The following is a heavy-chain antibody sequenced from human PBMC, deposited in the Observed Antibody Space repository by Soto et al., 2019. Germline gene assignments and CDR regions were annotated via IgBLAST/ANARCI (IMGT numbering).Heavy chain of an antibody. CDR2: INSDGSST. V-gene: IGHV3-74*01. Sequence: GGSLRLSCAASGFTFSSYWMHWVRQAPGKGLVWVSRINSDGSSTGYADSVKGRFTISRDNAKNTLYLQMNSLRAEDTAGYYCARVGFGEAFDIWGQGTMVTVSS. CDR1: GFTFSSYW. D-gene: IGHD3-10*01. CDR3: ARVGFGEAFDI. J-gene: IGHJ3*02.